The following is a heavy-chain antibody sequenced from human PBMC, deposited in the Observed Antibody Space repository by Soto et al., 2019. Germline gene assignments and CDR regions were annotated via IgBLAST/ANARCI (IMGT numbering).Heavy chain of an antibody. CDR3: ARATRSFKHD. V-gene: IGHV4-59*12. D-gene: IGHD2-21*01. Sequence: SETLSLTCSVSGDSISDYYWSWIRQPPGKGLEWIGYIYHSGSTYYKPSLKSRVTISVDTSKNQFSLKLRSLTAADTADYYCARATRSFKHDWGQGTTVTVSS. CDR1: GDSISDYY. J-gene: IGHJ6*02. CDR2: IYHSGST.